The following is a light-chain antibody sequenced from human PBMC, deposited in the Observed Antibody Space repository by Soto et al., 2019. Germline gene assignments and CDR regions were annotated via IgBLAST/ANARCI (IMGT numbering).Light chain of an antibody. CDR2: GAS. J-gene: IGKJ1*01. V-gene: IGKV3-15*01. Sequence: EIVMTQSPATLSVSPGERATLSCRASQSVSSNLAWYQQKPGQAPRLLIYGASTRATGIPARFSVSRSGTEFTLTISSLQSEDFAVYYCQHYNNWHPWTFGQGTKVDIK. CDR1: QSVSSN. CDR3: QHYNNWHPWT.